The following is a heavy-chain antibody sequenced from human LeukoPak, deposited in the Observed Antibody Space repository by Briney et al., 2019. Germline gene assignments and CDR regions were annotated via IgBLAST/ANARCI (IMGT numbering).Heavy chain of an antibody. D-gene: IGHD6-13*01. CDR2: IYYSGST. CDR1: GGSISSYY. Sequence: WQTVSLICTVSGGSISSYYWSWIRQPPGKGLEWIGYIYYSGSTNYNPSLKSRVTISVDTSKNQFSLKLSSVTAADTAVYYCARSPAAGTFIFDYWGQGTLVTDSS. J-gene: IGHJ4*02. V-gene: IGHV4-59*08. CDR3: ARSPAAGTFIFDY.